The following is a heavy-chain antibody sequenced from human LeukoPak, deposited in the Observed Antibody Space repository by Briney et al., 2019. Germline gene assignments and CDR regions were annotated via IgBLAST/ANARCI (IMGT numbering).Heavy chain of an antibody. CDR2: IYSTGDA. Sequence: PSETLSLTCDVSGYSISSGYYWAWIRQTPGKGLQYIGMIYSTGDAYYSPSLKSRVTMSVDTSKNQFSLRLTSVTGADTAIYYCARVLYDTRTFDYWGQGTLVTVSS. V-gene: IGHV4-38-2*01. J-gene: IGHJ4*02. CDR3: ARVLYDTRTFDY. CDR1: GYSISSGYY. D-gene: IGHD3-22*01.